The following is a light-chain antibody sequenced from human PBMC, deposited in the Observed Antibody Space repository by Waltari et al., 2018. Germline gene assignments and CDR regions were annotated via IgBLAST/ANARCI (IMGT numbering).Light chain of an antibody. CDR2: DVS. CDR1: SSDVGGYNY. J-gene: IGLJ2*01. V-gene: IGLV2-14*01. Sequence: QSALTQPASVSGSPGQSITISCTGTSSDVGGYNYVSWYQQHPGKAPQLMIYDVSNRPSGVSTRFSGSKTGNTASLTISGLQAEDEADYYCSSYTSTDVVFGGGTKLTVL. CDR3: SSYTSTDVV.